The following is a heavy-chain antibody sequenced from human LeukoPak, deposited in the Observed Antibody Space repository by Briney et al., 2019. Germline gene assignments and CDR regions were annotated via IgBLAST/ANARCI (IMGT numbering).Heavy chain of an antibody. CDR2: IKHDGSEK. Sequence: GGSLRLSCAASGFSFNSDWMDWVRQAPGKGLEWVANIKHDGSEKNCLDSVKGRFTISRDNAQNSLYLQMNGLRVEDSAVYYCTRRLDHWGQGTLVTVSS. V-gene: IGHV3-7*01. CDR3: TRRLDH. CDR1: GFSFNSDW. D-gene: IGHD3-16*01. J-gene: IGHJ4*02.